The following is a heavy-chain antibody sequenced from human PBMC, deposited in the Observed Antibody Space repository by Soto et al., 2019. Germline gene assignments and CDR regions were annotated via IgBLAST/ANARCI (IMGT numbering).Heavy chain of an antibody. V-gene: IGHV1-18*01. CDR3: ARGRYGDY. Sequence: VHLVQSGAEVKKPGASVKVSCKGSGYDFTTYGITWVRQAPGQGLEWMAWISAHNGNTDYAQKLQGRVTVTRDTSTSTAYMELRSLRSDDTAVYYCARGRYGDYWGQGALFTVSS. CDR2: ISAHNGNT. D-gene: IGHD1-1*01. J-gene: IGHJ4*02. CDR1: GYDFTTYG.